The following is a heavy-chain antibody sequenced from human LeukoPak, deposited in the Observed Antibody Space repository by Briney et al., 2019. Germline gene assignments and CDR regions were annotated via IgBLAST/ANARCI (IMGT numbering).Heavy chain of an antibody. CDR2: INPNSGGT. CDR3: ARDNDSRDPPHSDY. V-gene: IGHV1-2*02. Sequence: ASVKVSCKASGYTFTGYYMHWVRQAPGQGLEWMGWINPNSGGTNYAQKFQGRVTMTRDTSISTAYMELSSLRSEDTAVYYCARDNDSRDPPHSDYWGQGTLVTVSS. D-gene: IGHD3-16*01. J-gene: IGHJ4*02. CDR1: GYTFTGYY.